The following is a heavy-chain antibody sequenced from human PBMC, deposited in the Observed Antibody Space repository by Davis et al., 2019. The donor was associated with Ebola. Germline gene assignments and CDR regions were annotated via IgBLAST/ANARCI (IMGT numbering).Heavy chain of an antibody. V-gene: IGHV1-18*01. Sequence: ASVKVSCKASGYTFTSYGISWVRQAPGQGLEWMGWISAYNGNTNYAQKLQGRVTMTTDTSTSTAYMELRSLRSDGTAVYYCARSITMVQGVSWFDPWGQGTLVTVSS. D-gene: IGHD3-10*01. J-gene: IGHJ5*02. CDR1: GYTFTSYG. CDR3: ARSITMVQGVSWFDP. CDR2: ISAYNGNT.